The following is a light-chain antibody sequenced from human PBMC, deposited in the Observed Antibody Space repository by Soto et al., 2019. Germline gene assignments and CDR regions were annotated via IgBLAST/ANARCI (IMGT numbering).Light chain of an antibody. Sequence: AIQVTQSPSSLSASVGDRVTITCRASQGIRNDLGWYQQKSGEAPKLLIYAASILQSGVPSRFSGSGSGTDFTLTISSLQPEDFATYYCLQDYDYPVTFGGGTKVDIK. CDR3: LQDYDYPVT. CDR1: QGIRND. V-gene: IGKV1-6*01. CDR2: AAS. J-gene: IGKJ4*01.